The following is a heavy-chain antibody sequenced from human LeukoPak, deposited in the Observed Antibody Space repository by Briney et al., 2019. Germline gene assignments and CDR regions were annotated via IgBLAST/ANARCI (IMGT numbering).Heavy chain of an antibody. D-gene: IGHD6-19*01. V-gene: IGHV3-66*01. CDR3: ARAHSSGWSLDY. CDR1: GFTVSSNY. Sequence: GGSLRLSCAASGFTVSSNYMSWVRQAPGKGLEWVSVIYSGGSTYYADSVKGRFTISRDNAKNSLYLQMNSLRAEDTAVYYCARAHSSGWSLDYWGQGTLVTVSS. CDR2: IYSGGST. J-gene: IGHJ4*02.